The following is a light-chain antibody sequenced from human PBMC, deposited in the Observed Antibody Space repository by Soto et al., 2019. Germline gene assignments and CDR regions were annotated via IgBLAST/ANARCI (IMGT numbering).Light chain of an antibody. CDR3: QQYDSLPLT. Sequence: DIQMTQSPSSLYASVGARVTFPWEASPHIGYYLNWYQQKPGKAPKLLIYDAYNLQTGVPSRFSGSKSGTDFTLTINALQPEDFGTYFCQQYDSLPLTFGGGTKVDIK. V-gene: IGKV1-33*01. J-gene: IGKJ4*01. CDR2: DAY. CDR1: PHIGYY.